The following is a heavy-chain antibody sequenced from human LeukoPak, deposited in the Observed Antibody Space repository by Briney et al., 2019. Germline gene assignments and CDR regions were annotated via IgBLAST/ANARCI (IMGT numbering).Heavy chain of an antibody. CDR1: GGSIGSTTYY. J-gene: IGHJ3*02. D-gene: IGHD1-26*01. CDR3: ARHKQSGTYYDAFDI. Sequence: SETLSLTCTVSGGSIGSTTYYWGWIRQPPGKELECIGSIYYSGSTYYNPSLKSRVTISLDTSKNQFSLKLSSVTAADTAVYYCARHKQSGTYYDAFDIWGQGTTVTVSS. V-gene: IGHV4-39*01. CDR2: IYYSGST.